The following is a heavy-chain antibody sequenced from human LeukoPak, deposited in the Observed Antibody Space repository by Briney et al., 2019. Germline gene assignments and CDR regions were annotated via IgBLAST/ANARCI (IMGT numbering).Heavy chain of an antibody. J-gene: IGHJ6*04. CDR2: IIPIFGTA. Sequence: ASVKVSCKASGGTFSSYAISWVRQAPRQGLEWMGGIIPIFGTANYAQKFQGRVTITADKSTSTAYMELSSLRSEDTAVYYCARVVVVAAGGDYYYYYGMDVWGKGTTVTVSS. V-gene: IGHV1-69*06. CDR1: GGTFSSYA. CDR3: ARVVVVAAGGDYYYYYGMDV. D-gene: IGHD2-15*01.